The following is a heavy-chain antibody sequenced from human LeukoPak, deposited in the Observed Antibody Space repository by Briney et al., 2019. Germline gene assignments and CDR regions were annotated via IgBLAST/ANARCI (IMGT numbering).Heavy chain of an antibody. J-gene: IGHJ4*02. D-gene: IGHD3-22*01. CDR2: IYYSGST. Sequence: PSETLSLTCTVSGGSISSGGYYWGWIRQPPGKGLEWIGSIYYSGSTYYNPSLKSRVTISVDTSKNQFSLKLSSVTAADTAVYYCARDLYYDSSGYYAFDYWGQGTLVTVSS. CDR3: ARDLYYDSSGYYAFDY. CDR1: GGSISSGGYY. V-gene: IGHV4-39*07.